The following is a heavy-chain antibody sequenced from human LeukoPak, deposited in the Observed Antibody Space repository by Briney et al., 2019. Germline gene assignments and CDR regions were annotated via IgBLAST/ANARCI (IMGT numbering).Heavy chain of an antibody. J-gene: IGHJ4*02. CDR2: TSYNGNT. V-gene: IGHV1-18*04. D-gene: IGHD6-19*01. CDR1: GYTFSNYG. CDR3: ARHSGSGWQALGY. Sequence: ASVKVSCKASGYTFSNYGISWVRQAPGLGLEWMGWTSYNGNTNYAQKFQDRVTMTTDTSTTTAYMELRSLESDDTAVYYCARHSGSGWQALGYWGQGTLVTVST.